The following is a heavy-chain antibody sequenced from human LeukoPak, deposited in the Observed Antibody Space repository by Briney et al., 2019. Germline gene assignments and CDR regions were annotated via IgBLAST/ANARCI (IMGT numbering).Heavy chain of an antibody. V-gene: IGHV4-39*01. J-gene: IGHJ4*02. CDR1: GGSISSTNYH. CDR3: ASWRNAAADY. Sequence: SETLSLTCTVSGGSISSTNYHWGWLRQPPGQGREWIGTLYYTGSTYYNPSLKSRVTISVDTSKNQFSLKVSSANAADTALYYCASWRNAAADYWGQGTLVTVPS. CDR2: LYYTGST. D-gene: IGHD6-13*01.